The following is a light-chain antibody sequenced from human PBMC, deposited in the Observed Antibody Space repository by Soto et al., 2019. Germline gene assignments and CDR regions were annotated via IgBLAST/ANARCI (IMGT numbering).Light chain of an antibody. CDR2: DAS. CDR3: QQYHSYST. J-gene: IGKJ2*01. CDR1: QSISSW. V-gene: IGKV1-5*01. Sequence: DVQMTQSPSTLSASVGDRVTITCRASQSISSWLAWYKQKPGRAPNLLIYDASTLQSGVSSRFSGSGSGTEFTLTINRLQPDDFATYYCQQYHSYSTFGQGTKLEIK.